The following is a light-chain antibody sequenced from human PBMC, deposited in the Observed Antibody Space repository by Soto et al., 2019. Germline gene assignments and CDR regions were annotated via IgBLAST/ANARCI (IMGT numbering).Light chain of an antibody. CDR2: DAS. Sequence: ELVLTQSPGTLSLSPGERATLSCRASQSVSSYLAWYQQKPGQAPRLLIYDASNRATGIPARFSGSGSGTDFTLTIRSLEPEDFAVYYCQKRSNWPPITFGQGTRLEIK. J-gene: IGKJ5*01. CDR3: QKRSNWPPIT. CDR1: QSVSSY. V-gene: IGKV3-11*01.